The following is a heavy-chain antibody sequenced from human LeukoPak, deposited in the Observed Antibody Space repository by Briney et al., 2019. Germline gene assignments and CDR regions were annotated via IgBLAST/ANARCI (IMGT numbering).Heavy chain of an antibody. D-gene: IGHD1-26*01. V-gene: IGHV3-23*01. CDR1: GFTFSSYA. CDR2: ISGSGGST. CDR3: AKMGNYYYYMDV. Sequence: PGGPLRLSCAATGFTFSSYAMSWVRQAPGKGLEWASDISGSGGSTYYADSVKGRFTISRDNSKNTLYLQLNSLRAEDTAVYYCAKMGNYYYYMDVWGKGTTVTVSS. J-gene: IGHJ6*03.